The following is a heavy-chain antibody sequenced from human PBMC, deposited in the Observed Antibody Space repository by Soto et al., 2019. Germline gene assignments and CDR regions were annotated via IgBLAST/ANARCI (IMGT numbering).Heavy chain of an antibody. D-gene: IGHD6-6*01. CDR2: ISSSSSYI. J-gene: IGHJ6*02. Sequence: EVQLVESGGGLVKPGGSLRLSCAASGFTFSSYSMNWVRQAPGKGLEWVSSISSSSSYIYYADSVKGRFTISRDNAKNSLYRQMNSLRAEDTAVYYCARDRSIAARPDSFFSYYGMDVWGQGTTVTVSS. CDR3: ARDRSIAARPDSFFSYYGMDV. CDR1: GFTFSSYS. V-gene: IGHV3-21*01.